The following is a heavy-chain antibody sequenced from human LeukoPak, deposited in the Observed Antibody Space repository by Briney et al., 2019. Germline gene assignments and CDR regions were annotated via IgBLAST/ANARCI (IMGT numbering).Heavy chain of an antibody. J-gene: IGHJ4*02. CDR3: ARGGGYYGSGSYQWSDY. Sequence: SVTVSCKASGGTFSSYAISWVRQAPGQGLEWMGGIIPILGIANYAQKFQGRVTITADKSTSTAYMELSSLRSEDTAVYYCARGGGYYGSGSYQWSDYWGQRTLVTVSS. D-gene: IGHD3-10*01. V-gene: IGHV1-69*10. CDR2: IIPILGIA. CDR1: GGTFSSYA.